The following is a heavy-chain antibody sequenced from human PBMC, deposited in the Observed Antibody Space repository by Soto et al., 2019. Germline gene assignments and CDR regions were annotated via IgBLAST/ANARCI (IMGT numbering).Heavy chain of an antibody. CDR2: TYYRSKWYN. D-gene: IGHD3-22*01. Sequence: PSQTLSLTCAISGDSVSSNSAAWNWIRQSPSRGLEWLGRTYYRSKWYNDYAVSVKSRITIHPDTSKNQFSLQLNSVTPEDTAVYYCATITMIVVVITTCYGYRRQRPLVTVSS. CDR3: ATITMIVVVITTCYGY. V-gene: IGHV6-1*01. J-gene: IGHJ4*02. CDR1: GDSVSSNSAA.